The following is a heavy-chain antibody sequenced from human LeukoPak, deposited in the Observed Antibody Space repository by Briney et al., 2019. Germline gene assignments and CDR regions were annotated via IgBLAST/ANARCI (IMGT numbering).Heavy chain of an antibody. CDR3: SRDSTRYSSSSWDYYYMDV. CDR1: GFTFSDYY. Sequence: GGSLRLSCAASGFTFSDYYMSWIRQAPGKGRAWVAYISSSGSTIYYADSVKGRFTISRDNAKNSLYLQMNSLRAEDTAVYYCSRDSTRYSSSSWDYYYMDVWGKGTTVTVSS. V-gene: IGHV3-11*01. J-gene: IGHJ6*03. CDR2: ISSSGSTI. D-gene: IGHD6-6*01.